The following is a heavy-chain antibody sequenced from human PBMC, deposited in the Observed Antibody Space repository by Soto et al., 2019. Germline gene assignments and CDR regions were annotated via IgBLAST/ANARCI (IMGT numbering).Heavy chain of an antibody. CDR3: ATLSHESSGTVGGLAYYFDY. CDR1: GYTLTELS. D-gene: IGHD3-10*01. J-gene: IGHJ4*02. Sequence: ASVKGSCKVSGYTLTELSMHWVRQAPGKGLEWMGGFDPEDGETIYAQKFQGRVTMTEDTSTDTAYMELSSLRSEDTAVYYCATLSHESSGTVGGLAYYFDYWGQGTLVTSPQ. CDR2: FDPEDGET. V-gene: IGHV1-24*01.